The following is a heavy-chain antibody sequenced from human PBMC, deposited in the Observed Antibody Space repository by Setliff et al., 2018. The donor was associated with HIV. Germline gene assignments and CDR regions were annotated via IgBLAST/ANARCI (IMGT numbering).Heavy chain of an antibody. CDR1: GGPISSSSYY. Sequence: PSETLSLTCTVSGGPISSSSYYWGWIRQPPGKGLEWIGSVFYTGSTYYNPSLKSRVTISVDTSKNQVSLKLSSVTAADTAVYYCARGEFYCGTDCYWSSFDYWGQGILVTVSS. V-gene: IGHV4-39*01. D-gene: IGHD2-21*02. CDR2: VFYTGST. J-gene: IGHJ4*02. CDR3: ARGEFYCGTDCYWSSFDY.